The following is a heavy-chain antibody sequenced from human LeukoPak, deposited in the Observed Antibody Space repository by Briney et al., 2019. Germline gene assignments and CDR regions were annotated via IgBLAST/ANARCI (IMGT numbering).Heavy chain of an antibody. CDR3: ARDLFYGTRFDY. D-gene: IGHD4-17*01. Sequence: PSETLSLTCTVSGGSISSGDYYWSWIRQPPGKGLEWIGYIYYSGSTYYNPSLKSRVTISVDTSKNQFPLKLSSVTAADTAVYYCARDLFYGTRFDYWGQGTLVTVSS. J-gene: IGHJ4*02. CDR2: IYYSGST. CDR1: GGSISSGDYY. V-gene: IGHV4-30-4*08.